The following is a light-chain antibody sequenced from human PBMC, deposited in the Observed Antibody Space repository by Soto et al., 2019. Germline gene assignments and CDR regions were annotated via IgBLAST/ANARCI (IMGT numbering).Light chain of an antibody. V-gene: IGKV1-5*01. Sequence: DIQMTQSPSTLSASVADRVTIACRASQAISGYLAWYQRKPGKAPKLLIYDAANLQTGVSSRFSGSGSGTEFTLTINSLQPADFATDYCQQYSSYPLTFGGGTKVEIK. CDR1: QAISGY. CDR3: QQYSSYPLT. CDR2: DAA. J-gene: IGKJ4*01.